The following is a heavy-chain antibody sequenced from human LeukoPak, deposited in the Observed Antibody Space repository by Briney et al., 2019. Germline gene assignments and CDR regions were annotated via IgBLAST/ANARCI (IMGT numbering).Heavy chain of an antibody. CDR1: GLSISDNY. J-gene: IGHJ6*02. V-gene: IGHV3-53*01. CDR3: ARDRGYAMDV. D-gene: IGHD1-1*01. CDR2: IHSGGNI. Sequence: GGSLRLSCAASGLSISDNYMSWVRQAPGKGLEWVSIIHSGGNIYYADSVKGRFTISRDNSKNTLYLQMNSLRAEDTAVYYCARDRGYAMDVWGQGTTVTVSS.